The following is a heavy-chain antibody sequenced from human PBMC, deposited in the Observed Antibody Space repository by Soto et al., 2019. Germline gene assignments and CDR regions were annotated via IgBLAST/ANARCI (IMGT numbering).Heavy chain of an antibody. Sequence: VQLVESGGGVVQPGRSLRLSCGASGFNFSNYAMHWVRQAPGKGLEWVAVISYDARSRYYADSVKGRFTISRDNSKNTLDLQMNSLRGADTAVYFCASDASIAAAGPFDCWGQGTLVTVSS. CDR2: ISYDARSR. D-gene: IGHD6-13*01. J-gene: IGHJ4*02. V-gene: IGHV3-30*04. CDR1: GFNFSNYA. CDR3: ASDASIAAAGPFDC.